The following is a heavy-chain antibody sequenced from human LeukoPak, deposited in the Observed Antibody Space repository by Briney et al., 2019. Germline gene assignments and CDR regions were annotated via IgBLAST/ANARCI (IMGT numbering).Heavy chain of an antibody. CDR3: ARVAYGSSWYVDY. J-gene: IGHJ4*02. Sequence: GGSLRLSCAASGFTFSSYWMHWARQVPGKGLVWVSRINSDGRSTSYADSVKGRFTISRDNAKNTLYLQMNSLTAEDTAVYYCARVAYGSSWYVDYWGQGNLVTVSS. CDR2: INSDGRST. CDR1: GFTFSSYW. V-gene: IGHV3-74*01. D-gene: IGHD6-13*01.